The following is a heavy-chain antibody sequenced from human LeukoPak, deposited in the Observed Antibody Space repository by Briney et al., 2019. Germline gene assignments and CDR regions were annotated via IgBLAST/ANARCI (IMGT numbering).Heavy chain of an antibody. V-gene: IGHV3-49*04. D-gene: IGHD6-19*01. Sequence: GGSLRLSCAASGFTFSSYSMNWVRQAPGKGLEWVGFIRSKAYGGTTEYAASVKGRFTISRDDSKSIAYLQMNSLKTEDTAVYYCTRVGQWLVEGNAFDIWGQGTMVTVSS. J-gene: IGHJ3*02. CDR2: IRSKAYGGTT. CDR3: TRVGQWLVEGNAFDI. CDR1: GFTFSSYS.